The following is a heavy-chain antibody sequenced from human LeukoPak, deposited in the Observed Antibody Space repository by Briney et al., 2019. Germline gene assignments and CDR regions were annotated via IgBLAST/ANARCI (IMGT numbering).Heavy chain of an antibody. Sequence: GGSLRLSCAASGFTFSSYAMHWVRQAPGKGLEWVAVISYEGSNKYYADSVKGRFTISRDNSKNTLYLQMNSLRAEDTAVYYCARDRIRRSVVAAIPSYFDYWGQGTLVTVSS. CDR2: ISYEGSNK. D-gene: IGHD2-15*01. CDR3: ARDRIRRSVVAAIPSYFDY. CDR1: GFTFSSYA. J-gene: IGHJ4*02. V-gene: IGHV3-30-3*01.